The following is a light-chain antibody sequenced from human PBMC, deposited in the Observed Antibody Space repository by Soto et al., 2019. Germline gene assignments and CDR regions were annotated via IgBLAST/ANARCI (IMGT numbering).Light chain of an antibody. CDR3: QQYNNWPPGT. CDR2: GAS. J-gene: IGKJ1*01. CDR1: QSVGSN. V-gene: IGKV3-15*01. Sequence: EIVMTQSPATLSVSPGERATLSCRASQSVGSNLAWYQQKPGQAPRLLIYGASTRATGIPARFSGSGSGTEFTLPISSLQSEDFSVYYCQQYNNWPPGTFGKGTKVEIK.